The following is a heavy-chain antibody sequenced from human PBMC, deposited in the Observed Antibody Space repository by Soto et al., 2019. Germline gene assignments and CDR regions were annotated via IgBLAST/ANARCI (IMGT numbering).Heavy chain of an antibody. D-gene: IGHD2-2*01. CDR3: PSGGRREQAMKF. Sequence: DVQLVESGGGLIQPGGSLRLSCAAFGLTVSGKKYLAWVRQAPGKGLEWLSGLYDVDGTYYADSVKGRFTVSRDSSKTVVFLNLISLNPVATPFNFFPSGGRREQAMKFWGLGKTFT. CDR2: LYDVDGT. J-gene: IGHJ3*01. V-gene: IGHV3-53*01. CDR1: GLTVSGKKY.